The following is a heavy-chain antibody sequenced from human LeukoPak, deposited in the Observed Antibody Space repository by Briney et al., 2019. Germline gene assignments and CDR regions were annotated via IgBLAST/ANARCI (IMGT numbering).Heavy chain of an antibody. V-gene: IGHV3-53*01. CDR3: ARDIYDSSGYYSDY. CDR1: GFTVSSNY. CDR2: IYSGGST. D-gene: IGHD3-22*01. J-gene: IGHJ4*02. Sequence: PGGSLRPSCAASGFTVSSNYMSWVRQAPGKGLEWVSVIYSGGSTYYADSVKGRFTISRDSSKNTLYLQMNSLRAEDTAVYYCARDIYDSSGYYSDYWGQGTLVTVSS.